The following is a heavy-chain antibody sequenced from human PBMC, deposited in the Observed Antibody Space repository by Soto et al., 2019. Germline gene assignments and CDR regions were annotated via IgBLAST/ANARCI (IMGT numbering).Heavy chain of an antibody. CDR3: ARISRYGYDFDY. CDR2: IFWNDEK. V-gene: IGHV2-26*02. J-gene: IGHJ4*02. Sequence: QVTLKESGPVLVKPTETLTLTCTVSGFSLSRTDVGVSWIRQPPGKALEWLAHIFWNDEKSYSTSLKSSLTIIKDTSNSQVVLIMTNMDPVDTATYYCARISRYGYDFDYWGQGTLVTVSS. D-gene: IGHD4-17*01. CDR1: GFSLSRTDVG.